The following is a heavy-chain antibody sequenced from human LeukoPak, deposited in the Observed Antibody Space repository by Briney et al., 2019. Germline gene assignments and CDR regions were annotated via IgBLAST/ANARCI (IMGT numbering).Heavy chain of an antibody. CDR2: IRYDGSNK. V-gene: IGHV3-30*02. Sequence: PGGSLRLSCAASGFTFSSYGMHWVRQAPGKGLEWVAFIRYDGSNKYYADSVKGRFTISRDNSKNTLYLQMNSLRAEDTAVYYYARGPIAVAGTPYYFDYWGQGTLVTVSS. CDR3: ARGPIAVAGTPYYFDY. CDR1: GFTFSSYG. D-gene: IGHD6-19*01. J-gene: IGHJ4*02.